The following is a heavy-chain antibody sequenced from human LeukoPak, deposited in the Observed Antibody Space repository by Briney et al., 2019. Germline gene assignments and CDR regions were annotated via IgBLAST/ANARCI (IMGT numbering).Heavy chain of an antibody. CDR3: ARLDTIFGVAKGFDY. V-gene: IGHV4-39*07. CDR1: GGSISSSSYY. J-gene: IGHJ4*02. D-gene: IGHD3-3*01. Sequence: SETLSLTCTVSGGSISSSSYYWGWIRQPPGKGLEWIGSIYYSGSTYYKPSLKSRVTISVDTSKNQFSLKLSSVIAADTAVYYCARLDTIFGVAKGFDYWGQGILVTVSS. CDR2: IYYSGST.